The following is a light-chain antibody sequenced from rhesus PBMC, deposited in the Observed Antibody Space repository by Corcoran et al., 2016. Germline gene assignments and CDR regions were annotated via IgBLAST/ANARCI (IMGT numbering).Light chain of an antibody. V-gene: IGKV1-33*01. J-gene: IGKJ3*01. CDR3: QQRNSYPFT. CDR1: QGISNA. CDR2: AAS. Sequence: DIQMTQSPSSLSASVGDKVTITCRASQGISNALAWYQQKPGKAPKPLIYAASTLQSGVPSRVRGSGSGTDFTLPISSLQPEDVAVYYCQQRNSYPFTFGPGTKLDIK.